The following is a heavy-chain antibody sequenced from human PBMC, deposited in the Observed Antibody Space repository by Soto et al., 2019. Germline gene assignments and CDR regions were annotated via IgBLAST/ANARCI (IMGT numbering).Heavy chain of an antibody. V-gene: IGHV1-8*02. CDR2: MNPYSGDT. CDR3: ARRFPGPVDX. J-gene: IGHJ5*02. CDR1: GYTFTNFQ. D-gene: IGHD3-10*01. Sequence: ASVKVSCKASGYTFTNFQFNWVRQATGQGLEWIGLMNPYSGDTGYAHNFQGRVTMTRETSINTAYMEMTSLTSDDTAVYYCARRFPGPVDXWGQGTPVTVSX.